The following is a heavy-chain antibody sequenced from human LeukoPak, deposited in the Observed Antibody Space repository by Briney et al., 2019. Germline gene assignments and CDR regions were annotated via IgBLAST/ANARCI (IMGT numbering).Heavy chain of an antibody. V-gene: IGHV1-69*04. CDR3: ARAEWVAATWFDP. CDR1: GGTFSSYA. D-gene: IGHD1-26*01. Sequence: SVKVSCKASGGTFSSYAISWVRQAPGQGLEWMGRIIPILSIANYAQKFQGRVTITADKSTSTAYMELSSLRSEDTAVYYCARAEWVAATWFDPWGQGTLVTVSS. CDR2: IIPILSIA. J-gene: IGHJ5*02.